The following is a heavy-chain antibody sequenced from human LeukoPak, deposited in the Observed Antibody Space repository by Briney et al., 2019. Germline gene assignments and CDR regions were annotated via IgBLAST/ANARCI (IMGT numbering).Heavy chain of an antibody. CDR3: AKKRVLVVPAADFDY. J-gene: IGHJ4*02. CDR2: ISGSGGST. Sequence: PGRSLRLSCAASGFTFSSYGMHWVRQAPGRGLEWISGISGSGGSTYYADSVKGRFTISRDNSKYTLYLQVNSLRAEDTAIYYCAKKRVLVVPAADFDYWGQGTLVTVSS. V-gene: IGHV3-23*01. CDR1: GFTFSSYG. D-gene: IGHD2-2*01.